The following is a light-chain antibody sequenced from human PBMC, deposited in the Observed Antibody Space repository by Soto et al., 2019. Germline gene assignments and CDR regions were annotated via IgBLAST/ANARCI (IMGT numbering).Light chain of an antibody. Sequence: QAVLTQPRSASATPGQRVTISCSGSSSNIGSNNVEWYQHLPVTAPKLLIYSNNQGPSGVPDRFSGSKSGTSASLAISGLQSEDEADYYCASWDDSVNGLVIGGGTKLTVL. CDR2: SNN. CDR3: ASWDDSVNGLV. CDR1: SSNIGSNN. V-gene: IGLV1-44*01. J-gene: IGLJ3*02.